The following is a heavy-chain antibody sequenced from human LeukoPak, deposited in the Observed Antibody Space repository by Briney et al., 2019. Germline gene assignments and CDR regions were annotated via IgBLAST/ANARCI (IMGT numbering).Heavy chain of an antibody. D-gene: IGHD6-19*01. CDR1: GGSISSGGYS. Sequence: SETLSLTCAVSGGSISSGGYSWRWIRQPPGKGLGWMGYMYHSGSNYYKPSLKRRVTISEKTSKNQFSLKLSSVTAADTAVYYCARVVRAAAGIRGYFHYWGQGTLVTVSS. CDR3: ARVVRAAAGIRGYFHY. V-gene: IGHV4-30-2*01. J-gene: IGHJ4*02. CDR2: MYHSGSN.